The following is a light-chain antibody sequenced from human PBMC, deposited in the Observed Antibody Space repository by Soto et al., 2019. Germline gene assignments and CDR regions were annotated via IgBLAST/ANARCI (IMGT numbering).Light chain of an antibody. V-gene: IGKV1-33*01. CDR3: QKYDKILST. CDR1: QSISSY. CDR2: AAS. J-gene: IGKJ5*01. Sequence: DIQITQSPSSLSASVGDRVNITFRASQSISSYLNWYQQKPGKAPKLLIYAASSLQTGVPTRFSGGGSGTDFTFTITSLQPADIATYYCQKYDKILSTCGQGTRRAIK.